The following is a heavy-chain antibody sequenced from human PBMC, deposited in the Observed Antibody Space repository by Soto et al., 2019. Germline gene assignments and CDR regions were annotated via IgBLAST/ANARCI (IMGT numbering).Heavy chain of an antibody. CDR2: IKEDGSEK. J-gene: IGHJ4*02. V-gene: IGHV3-7*03. D-gene: IGHD6-13*01. CDR3: ASSRPPYSSSWVY. CDR1: GFTFSNYW. Sequence: GGSLRLSCAASGFTFSNYWMSWVRQAPGKGLEWVANIKEDGSEKYYVDSVKGRFTISRDNAKNSLYLQMNSLRVEDTAVYYCASSRPPYSSSWVYWGQGTLVTVSP.